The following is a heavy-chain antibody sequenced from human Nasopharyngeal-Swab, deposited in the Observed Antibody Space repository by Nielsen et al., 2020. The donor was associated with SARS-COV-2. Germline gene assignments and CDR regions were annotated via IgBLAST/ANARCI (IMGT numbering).Heavy chain of an antibody. CDR2: ISSSGNTI. Sequence: GGSLRLSCAASGFTFSDYYMKWIRQAPGQGLEWVSYISSSGNTIYYADSVQGRFTISRDNAKNSLYLQMNSLRVEDTAVYYCAKDRFFYWPNPTGTWGQGTLVTVSS. CDR1: GFTFSDYY. D-gene: IGHD3-9*01. J-gene: IGHJ4*02. CDR3: AKDRFFYWPNPTGT. V-gene: IGHV3-11*01.